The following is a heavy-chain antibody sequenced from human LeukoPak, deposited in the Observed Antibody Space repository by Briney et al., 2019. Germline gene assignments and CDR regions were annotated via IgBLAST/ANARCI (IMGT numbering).Heavy chain of an antibody. Sequence: ASVKVSCKASGYTFTSYGISWVRQAPGQGLEWMGLISAYNGNTNYAQKLQGRVTMTTDTSTSTAYMELRSLRSDDTAVYYCARDRHYYYGSGSYSPHDYWGQGTLVTVSS. D-gene: IGHD3-10*01. J-gene: IGHJ4*02. CDR3: ARDRHYYYGSGSYSPHDY. V-gene: IGHV1-18*01. CDR1: GYTFTSYG. CDR2: ISAYNGNT.